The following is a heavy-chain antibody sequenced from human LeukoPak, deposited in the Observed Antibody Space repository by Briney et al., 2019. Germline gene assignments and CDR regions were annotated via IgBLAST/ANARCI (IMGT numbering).Heavy chain of an antibody. CDR1: GGSISSYY. Sequence: SETLSLTCTVSGGSISSYYWSWIRQPPGKGLEWIGYIYYSGSTNYNPSPKSRVTISVDTSKNQFSLKLSSVTAADTAVYYCARGVPPKYYFDYWGQGTLVTVSS. CDR2: IYYSGST. CDR3: ARGVPPKYYFDY. J-gene: IGHJ4*02. V-gene: IGHV4-59*01.